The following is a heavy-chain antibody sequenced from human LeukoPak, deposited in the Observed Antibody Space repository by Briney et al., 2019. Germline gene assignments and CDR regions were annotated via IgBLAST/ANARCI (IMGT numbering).Heavy chain of an antibody. D-gene: IGHD3-22*01. CDR3: AREGYFDSSGPSG. V-gene: IGHV3-66*01. CDR1: GFTVSSTY. Sequence: AGGSLRLSCAASGFTVSSTYMSWVRQAPGKGLEWVSLIYSGGSTYYADSVKGRFTISRDNSKNTLYLQMNSLRAEDTAVYYCAREGYFDSSGPSGWGQGTLVTVSS. J-gene: IGHJ4*02. CDR2: IYSGGST.